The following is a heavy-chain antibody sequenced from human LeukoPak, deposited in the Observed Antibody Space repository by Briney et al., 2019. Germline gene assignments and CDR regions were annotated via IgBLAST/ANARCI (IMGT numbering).Heavy chain of an antibody. J-gene: IGHJ5*02. D-gene: IGHD1-26*01. CDR3: AKDYEPLVGVHRWGDWFDP. CDR1: GFTFSSYS. V-gene: IGHV3-21*01. CDR2: ISSSSSYI. Sequence: GGSLRLSCAASGFTFSSYSMNWVRQAPGKGLEWVSSISSSSSYIYYADSVKGRFTISRDNAKNSLYLQMNSLRAEDTAVYYCAKDYEPLVGVHRWGDWFDPWGQGTLVTVSS.